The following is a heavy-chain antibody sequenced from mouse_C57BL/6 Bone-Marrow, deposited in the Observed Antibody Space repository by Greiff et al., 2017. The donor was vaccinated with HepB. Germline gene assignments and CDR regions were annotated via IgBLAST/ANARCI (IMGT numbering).Heavy chain of an antibody. CDR1: GYTFTSYW. V-gene: IGHV1-7*01. CDR3: ARSRDGYYGGFAY. CDR2: INPSSGYT. D-gene: IGHD2-3*01. J-gene: IGHJ3*01. Sequence: QVQLQQTGAELAKPGASVKLSCKASGYTFTSYWMHWVKQRPGQGLEWIGYINPSSGYTKYNQKFKDKATLTADKSSSTAYMQLSSLTYEDSAVYYCARSRDGYYGGFAYWGQGTLVTVSA.